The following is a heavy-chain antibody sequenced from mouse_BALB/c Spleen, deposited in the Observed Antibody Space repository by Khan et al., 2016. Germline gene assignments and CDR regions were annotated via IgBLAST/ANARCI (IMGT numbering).Heavy chain of an antibody. V-gene: IGHV3-8*02. Sequence: EVQLQESGPSLVKPSQTLSLTCSVTGDSITSGYWNWIRKFPGNKLEYMGYISYSGSTYYNPSLKSRISITRDTSKNHYYLQLNSVTTEDTATYYCARWDGNYGYYAMDYWGQGTSVTVSS. J-gene: IGHJ4*01. CDR3: ARWDGNYGYYAMDY. CDR2: ISYSGST. CDR1: GDSITSGY. D-gene: IGHD2-1*01.